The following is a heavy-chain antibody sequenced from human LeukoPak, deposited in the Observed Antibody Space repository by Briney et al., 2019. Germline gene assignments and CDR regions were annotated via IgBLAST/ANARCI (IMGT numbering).Heavy chain of an antibody. D-gene: IGHD3-10*01. CDR2: TSFDGSSK. CDR3: AKDSAPFRGRNYYHAMDV. Sequence: GGSLRLSCAASGFTFSSYAMSWVRQAPGKGLEWVAVTSFDGSSKNYADSVKGRFTISRDNSKNTLYLQMNSLRAEDTAIYYCAKDSAPFRGRNYYHAMDVWGQGTTVTVSS. V-gene: IGHV3-30*18. J-gene: IGHJ6*02. CDR1: GFTFSSYA.